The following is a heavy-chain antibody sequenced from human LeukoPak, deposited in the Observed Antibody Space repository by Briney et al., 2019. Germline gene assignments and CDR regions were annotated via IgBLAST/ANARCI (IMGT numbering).Heavy chain of an antibody. J-gene: IGHJ5*02. D-gene: IGHD2-15*01. CDR2: IKQDGVEQ. CDR1: GFTFSIYW. CDR3: ARISQRSFDP. Sequence: GGSLRLSCAASGFTFSIYWMSWVRQAPGKGLEWVANIKQDGVEQYYVDSVEGRFTISRDNAKSSLFLQMNSLRAEDTAVYYCARISQRSFDPCGQGTLVTVSS. V-gene: IGHV3-7*05.